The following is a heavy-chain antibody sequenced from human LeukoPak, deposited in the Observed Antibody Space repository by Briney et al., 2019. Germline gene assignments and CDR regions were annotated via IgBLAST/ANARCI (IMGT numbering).Heavy chain of an antibody. Sequence: GGSLRLSCVASGFTFNDHYMSWIRQAPGKGLEWVSYISTTSRYTDYADSVKGRFTTSRDNAKNSLDLQMSSLTVEDTAVYYCARGHYGMDVWGQGTTVTVS. V-gene: IGHV3-11*06. J-gene: IGHJ6*02. CDR1: GFTFNDHY. CDR2: ISTTSRYT. CDR3: ARGHYGMDV.